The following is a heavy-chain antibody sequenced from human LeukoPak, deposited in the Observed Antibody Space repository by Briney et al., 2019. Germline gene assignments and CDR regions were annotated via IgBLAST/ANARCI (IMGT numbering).Heavy chain of an antibody. CDR1: GFTFTTYA. CDR2: ISGSGANT. J-gene: IGHJ4*02. V-gene: IGHV3-23*01. Sequence: GGSLRLSCAASGFTFTTYAMSWLRQAPGKGLEWVSAISGSGANTYYSDSVKGRFTISRDNSKDTLYLQMNSLRAEDTAIYFCARRKYDSSGFDYWGQETLVTVSS. D-gene: IGHD3-22*01. CDR3: ARRKYDSSGFDY.